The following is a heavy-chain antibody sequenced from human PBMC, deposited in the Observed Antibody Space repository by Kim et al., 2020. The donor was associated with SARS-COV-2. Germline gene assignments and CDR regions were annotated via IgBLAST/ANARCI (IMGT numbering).Heavy chain of an antibody. V-gene: IGHV3-9*01. D-gene: IGHD6-13*01. CDR1: GFTFDDYA. CDR3: SKDKSSSWYLKDAFDI. CDR2: ISWNSGSI. Sequence: GGSLRLSCAASGFTFDDYAMHWVRQAPGKGLEWVSGISWNSGSIGYADSVKGRFTISRDNAKNSLYLQMNSLRAEDTALYYCSKDKSSSWYLKDAFDIWGQGTMVTFSS. J-gene: IGHJ3*02.